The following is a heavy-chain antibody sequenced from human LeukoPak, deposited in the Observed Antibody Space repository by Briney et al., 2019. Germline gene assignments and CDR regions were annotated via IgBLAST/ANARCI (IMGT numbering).Heavy chain of an antibody. D-gene: IGHD2-15*01. CDR1: GASVNDNY. CDR2: SYTDGST. CDR3: TIGASSGSLAY. J-gene: IGHJ4*02. V-gene: IGHV4-4*07. Sequence: SETLSLTCTVSGASVNDNYWSWSRQPAGKTLERIGRSYTDGSTNYNPSLKSRVAISVDTSTNQFSLFLRSVTAADTAIYYCTIGASSGSLAYWGQGTLVTVSS.